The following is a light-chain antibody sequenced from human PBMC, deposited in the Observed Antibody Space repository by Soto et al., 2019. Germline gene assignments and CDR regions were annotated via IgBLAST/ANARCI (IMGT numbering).Light chain of an antibody. CDR2: DAS. Sequence: DIQMTQSPSSLSASVGDRVTITCQASQDISNYLNWYQQKPGKAPKLLIYDASNLETGVPSRFSASGSGTDFTFTTSSLQPEDIATYYCQQYANLPPKIGPGTKVDIK. CDR3: QQYANLPPK. V-gene: IGKV1-33*01. J-gene: IGKJ3*01. CDR1: QDISNY.